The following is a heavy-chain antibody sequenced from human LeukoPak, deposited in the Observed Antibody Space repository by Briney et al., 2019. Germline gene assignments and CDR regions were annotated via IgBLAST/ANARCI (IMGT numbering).Heavy chain of an antibody. J-gene: IGHJ5*02. V-gene: IGHV4-59*01. CDR1: RGSISIYY. CDR3: ARGLMGTMIVGGNWFDP. D-gene: IGHD3-22*01. Sequence: PSETPSLTCILPRGSISIYYRSWMPDPPGGGGGCVWHIYNSGSTNNNPLLQSRVTISVDTSKTQFSLKLRSVTAADTAGYYCARGLMGTMIVGGNWFDPWGQGTLVTVSS. CDR2: IYNSGST.